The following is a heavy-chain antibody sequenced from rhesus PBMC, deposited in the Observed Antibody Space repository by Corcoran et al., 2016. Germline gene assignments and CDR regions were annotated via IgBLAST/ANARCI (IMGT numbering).Heavy chain of an antibody. D-gene: IGHD6-13*01. CDR1: GFTFSSYW. J-gene: IGHJ6*01. CDR2: ISRDGSST. V-gene: IGHV3-119*01. CDR3: AKPTGI. Sequence: EVQLAESGGGLVQPGGSLRLSCAASGFTFSSYWMYWVRQAPGKGLEGVSRISRDGSSTSYADSVKGRFTISRENAKNSLYLQMNSLRAEDTAVYYCAKPTGIWGQGVVVTVSS.